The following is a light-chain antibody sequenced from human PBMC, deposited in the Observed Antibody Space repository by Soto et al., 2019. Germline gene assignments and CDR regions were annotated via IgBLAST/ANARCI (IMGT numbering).Light chain of an antibody. J-gene: IGKJ5*01. V-gene: IGKV1-9*01. Sequence: DIQLTQSPSFLSPSIGESVTITCRASQVISTSLAWYQVKPGKAPKLLIYAASTLESGVPSRFSATVYGTEFSLTITSPQPEDFATYYCQQLFDSPITFGQGTRLEIK. CDR1: QVISTS. CDR3: QQLFDSPIT. CDR2: AAS.